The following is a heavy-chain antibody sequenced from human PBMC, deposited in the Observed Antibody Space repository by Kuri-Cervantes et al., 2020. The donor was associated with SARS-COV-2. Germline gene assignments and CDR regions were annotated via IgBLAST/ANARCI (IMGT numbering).Heavy chain of an antibody. CDR3: ARGDIAVDGALDY. CDR1: GFTFDDYG. CDR2: INWNGSST. J-gene: IGHJ4*01. V-gene: IGHV3-20*04. D-gene: IGHD6-19*01. Sequence: GESLKISCAASGFTFDDYGMSWVRQAPGKGLEWVSGINWNGSSTGYADSVKGRFTISRDNAKNSLYLQMNSLRAEDTALYYGARGDIAVDGALDYWGQGTLVTVSS.